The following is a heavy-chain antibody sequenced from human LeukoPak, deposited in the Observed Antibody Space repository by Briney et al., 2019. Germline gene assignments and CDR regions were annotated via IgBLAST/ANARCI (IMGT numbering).Heavy chain of an antibody. D-gene: IGHD6-19*01. Sequence: SQTLSLTCAVSGDSVSSNSAAWHWIRQSPSRGLEWLGRTYYRSKWYNDYAVSVKSRITINPDTSKNQFSLQLNSVTPEDTAVYYCARTKGIAVAGTYDYWGQGTLVTVSS. CDR2: TYYRSKWYN. CDR1: GDSVSSNSAA. V-gene: IGHV6-1*01. CDR3: ARTKGIAVAGTYDY. J-gene: IGHJ4*02.